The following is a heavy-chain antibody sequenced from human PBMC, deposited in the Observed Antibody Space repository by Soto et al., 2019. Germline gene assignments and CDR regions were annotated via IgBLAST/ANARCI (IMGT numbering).Heavy chain of an antibody. D-gene: IGHD4-17*01. J-gene: IGHJ4*02. CDR2: IWYDGSNK. CDR3: TRDPYGVSRYHFDS. Sequence: QVPLVESGGGVVQPGKSLRLSCAASGFSFSNYAMHWVRQAPGKGLEWVAVIWYDGSNKYYADSVKGRFTISKDNSQTTVYLEMNSLRAEATSVYYCTRDPYGVSRYHFDSWGQGALGTVSS. CDR1: GFSFSNYA. V-gene: IGHV3-33*01.